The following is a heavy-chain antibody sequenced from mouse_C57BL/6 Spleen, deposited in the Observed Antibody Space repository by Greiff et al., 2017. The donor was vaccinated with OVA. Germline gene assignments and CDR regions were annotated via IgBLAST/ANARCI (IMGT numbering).Heavy chain of an antibody. CDR2: IYPGDGDT. V-gene: IGHV1-80*01. CDR1: GYAFSSYW. D-gene: IGHD2-2*01. Sequence: QVQLKESGAELVKPGASVKISCKASGYAFSSYWMNWVKQRPGKGLAWIGQIYPGDGDTNYNGKFKGKATLTSDKSSSTAYMQLSSLTSEDSAVYFCAKKGGDGYDRYYFDYWGQGTTLTVSS. CDR3: AKKGGDGYDRYYFDY. J-gene: IGHJ2*01.